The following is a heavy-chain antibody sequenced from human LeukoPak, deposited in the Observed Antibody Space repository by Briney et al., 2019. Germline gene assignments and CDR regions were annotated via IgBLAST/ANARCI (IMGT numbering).Heavy chain of an antibody. J-gene: IGHJ1*01. V-gene: IGHV3-74*01. D-gene: IGHD3-22*01. CDR2: IKSDGKT. CDR1: GLSFSSYW. Sequence: PGGSLRLSCAASGLSFSSYWMHWVRQAPGKGLVWVSRIKSDGKTNYADSVKGRFTISRDNAKNTVSLQMNSLRAEDTGVYYCARAPSEIGGYYPEYFRHWGQGTLVTVSS. CDR3: ARAPSEIGGYYPEYFRH.